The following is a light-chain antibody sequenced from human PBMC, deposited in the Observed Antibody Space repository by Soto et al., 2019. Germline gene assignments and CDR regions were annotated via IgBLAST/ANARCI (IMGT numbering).Light chain of an antibody. CDR2: DVS. J-gene: IGLJ2*01. CDR1: SSDVGGYNY. V-gene: IGLV2-11*01. Sequence: QSALTQPRSVSGSPGQSVTISCTGTSSDVGGYNYVSWYQQHPGKAPKLMIYDVSKRPSGVPDRFSGSKSGNTAPLTISGLQAEDEADYYCCSYAGIVVFGGGTKLTVL. CDR3: CSYAGIVV.